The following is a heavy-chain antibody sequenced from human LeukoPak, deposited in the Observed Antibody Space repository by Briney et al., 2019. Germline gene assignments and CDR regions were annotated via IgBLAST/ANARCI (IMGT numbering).Heavy chain of an antibody. CDR3: ATRSTKDIGFDF. J-gene: IGHJ4*02. Sequence: AVTLSLTCTVSGGSISSSSYYWGWIRQPRGEGLEWIGTIYYSGTTYYNPSLGSRVTISLDTSNNLFSLKLTSVTAADTAVYYCATRSTKDIGFDFWGQGTLVT. CDR1: GGSISSSSYY. D-gene: IGHD1-26*01. CDR2: IYYSGTT. V-gene: IGHV4-39*01.